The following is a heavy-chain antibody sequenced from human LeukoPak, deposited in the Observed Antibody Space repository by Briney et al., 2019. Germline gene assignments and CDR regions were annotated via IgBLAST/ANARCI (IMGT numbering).Heavy chain of an antibody. CDR1: GFTFSSYA. J-gene: IGHJ6*02. D-gene: IGHD6-6*01. CDR2: ISGSGGST. Sequence: GGSLRLSCAASGFTFSSYAMSWVRQAPGKGLEWVSAISGSGGSTYYADSVKGRFTISRDNSKNTLYLQTNSLRAEDTAVYYCAKVSIAAWYYYYGMDVWGQGTTVTVSS. CDR3: AKVSIAAWYYYYGMDV. V-gene: IGHV3-23*01.